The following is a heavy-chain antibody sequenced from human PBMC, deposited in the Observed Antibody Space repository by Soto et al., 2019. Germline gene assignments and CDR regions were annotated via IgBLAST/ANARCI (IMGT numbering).Heavy chain of an antibody. CDR2: FRTSGDGGST. V-gene: IGHV3-23*01. Sequence: GGSLRLSCAASGFTFSSYSMSWVRQAPGKGLEWVSGFRTSGDGGSTYYADSVKGRFTISRDNSKNMLFLQMNSLRAEDTAVYYCASLYSSDGWFDPWGQGTLVTVSS. D-gene: IGHD6-25*01. CDR3: ASLYSSDGWFDP. J-gene: IGHJ5*02. CDR1: GFTFSSYS.